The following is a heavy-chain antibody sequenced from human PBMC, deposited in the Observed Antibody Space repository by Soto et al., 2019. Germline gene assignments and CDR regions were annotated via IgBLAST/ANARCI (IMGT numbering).Heavy chain of an antibody. CDR2: IYHSGST. D-gene: IGHD1-26*01. CDR1: GGSISSSQW. J-gene: IGHJ3*02. Sequence: SETLSLTCAVSGGSISSSQWWGWVRQSPGRGLEWIGEIYHSGSTNYNPSLYSRVTVSLDKSKNQFSPKLTSVTAADTAIYYCATREGLPDPFDIWGHGTMVTVSS. CDR3: ATREGLPDPFDI. V-gene: IGHV4-4*02.